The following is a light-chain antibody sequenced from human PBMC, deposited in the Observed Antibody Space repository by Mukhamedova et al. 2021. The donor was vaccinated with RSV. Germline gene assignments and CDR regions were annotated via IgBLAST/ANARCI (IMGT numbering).Light chain of an antibody. Sequence: WYQRRVHGKFPKLLIYGASTLQSGVPSRFSGSGSGTDFTLTISSLQPEDVAVYYCQKYNSAPATFGQGTKVLIK. V-gene: IGKV1-27*01. J-gene: IGKJ1*01. CDR3: QKYNSAPAT. CDR2: GAS.